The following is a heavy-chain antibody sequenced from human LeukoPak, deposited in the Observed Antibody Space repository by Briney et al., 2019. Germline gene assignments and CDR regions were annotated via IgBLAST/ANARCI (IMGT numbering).Heavy chain of an antibody. D-gene: IGHD6-13*01. V-gene: IGHV1-2*02. CDR3: ARDIAAASSLPDY. J-gene: IGHJ4*02. Sequence: ASVKVSCKASGYTITGYYMHWVRQAPGQGLEWMGWINPNSGGTNYAQKFQGRVTMTRDTSISTAYMELSRLRSDDTAVYYCARDIAAASSLPDYWGQGTLVTVSS. CDR1: GYTITGYY. CDR2: INPNSGGT.